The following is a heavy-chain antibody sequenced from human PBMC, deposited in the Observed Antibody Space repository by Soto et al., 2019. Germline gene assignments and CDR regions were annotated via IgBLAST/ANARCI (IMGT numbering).Heavy chain of an antibody. D-gene: IGHD3-3*01. CDR1: GFTFTSSA. J-gene: IGHJ4*02. Sequence: VASVKVSCKASGFTFTSSAMQWVRQARGQRLEWIGWIVVGSGNTNYAQKFQERVTITRDMSTSTAYMELSSLRSEDTAVYYCAADAGLRYYDFWSGYDYWGQRTLVTVSS. CDR3: AADAGLRYYDFWSGYDY. V-gene: IGHV1-58*02. CDR2: IVVGSGNT.